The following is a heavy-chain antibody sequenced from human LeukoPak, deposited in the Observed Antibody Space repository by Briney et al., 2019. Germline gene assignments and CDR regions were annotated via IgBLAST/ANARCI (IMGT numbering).Heavy chain of an antibody. D-gene: IGHD6-19*01. V-gene: IGHV3-23*01. CDR2: ISTSGDTE. CDR3: AQAYSSGWYPR. CDR1: GFTISNYG. J-gene: IGHJ4*02. Sequence: GGSLRLSCAVSGFTISNYGMSWVRQAPGKGMGWVSAISTSGDTEYYADSVKGRFIISRDTSRNTLYLEVNSLRVEDTALYYCAQAYSSGWYPRWGQGTLVTVSS.